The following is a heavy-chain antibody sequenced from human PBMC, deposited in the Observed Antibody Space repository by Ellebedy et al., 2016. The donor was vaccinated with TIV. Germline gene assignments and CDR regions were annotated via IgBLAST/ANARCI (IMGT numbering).Heavy chain of an antibody. J-gene: IGHJ4*02. CDR3: VRARDRQRSLDC. V-gene: IGHV3-53*01. CDR2: IYGGDTT. D-gene: IGHD3-10*01. Sequence: GESLKISCAASGFTFSNYAMGWVRQAPGKGLEWVSVIYGGDTTYYADSVKGRFTISRDDSKNILYLQMNTLRAEDTAVYYCVRARDRQRSLDCWGQGALVTVSS. CDR1: GFTFSNYA.